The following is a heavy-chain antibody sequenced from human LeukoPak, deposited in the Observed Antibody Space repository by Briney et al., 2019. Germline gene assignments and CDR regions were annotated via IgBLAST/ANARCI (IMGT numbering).Heavy chain of an antibody. V-gene: IGHV1-2*02. CDR2: INPNSGGT. D-gene: IGHD2-2*01. Sequence: ASVKVSCKASGYTFTGYYMHWVRQAPGQGLEWMGWINPNSGGTNYAQKFQGRATMTRDTSISKAYMELSRLRSDDTAVYYCAGVPPYIVVVPAAMSGFDPWGQGTLVTVSS. CDR3: AGVPPYIVVVPAAMSGFDP. CDR1: GYTFTGYY. J-gene: IGHJ5*02.